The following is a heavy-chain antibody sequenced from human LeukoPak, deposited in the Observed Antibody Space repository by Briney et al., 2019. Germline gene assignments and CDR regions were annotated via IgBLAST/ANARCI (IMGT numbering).Heavy chain of an antibody. V-gene: IGHV3-48*03. D-gene: IGHD6-19*01. CDR3: ARVGYSSGWSPGRNNWFDP. CDR1: GFTFSSYE. Sequence: GGSLRLSCAASGFTFSSYEMNWVRQASGKGLEWVSYISSSGSTIYYADSVKGRFTISRDNAKNSLYLQMNSLRAEDTAVYYCARVGYSSGWSPGRNNWFDPWGQGTLVTVSS. J-gene: IGHJ5*02. CDR2: ISSSGSTI.